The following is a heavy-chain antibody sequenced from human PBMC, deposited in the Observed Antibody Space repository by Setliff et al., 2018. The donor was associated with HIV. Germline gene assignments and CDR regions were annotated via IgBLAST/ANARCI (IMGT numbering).Heavy chain of an antibody. D-gene: IGHD3-16*01. CDR2: IFPILGIA. J-gene: IGHJ4*02. CDR1: GGTFSSYA. Sequence: SVKVSCKASGGTFSSYAISWVRQAPGQGLEWMGGIFPILGIANYAQRFQGRVTITADKSTNTAYMDLSSLRSEDTAVYYCARPTGGSLGDYFDYWGQGTLVTVSS. CDR3: ARPTGGSLGDYFDY. V-gene: IGHV1-69*10.